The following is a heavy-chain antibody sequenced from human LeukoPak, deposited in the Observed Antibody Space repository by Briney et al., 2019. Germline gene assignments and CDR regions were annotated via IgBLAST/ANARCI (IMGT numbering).Heavy chain of an antibody. V-gene: IGHV3-23*01. D-gene: IGHD3-10*01. Sequence: AGGSLRLSCAASGFTFSSYAMSWVRQAPGKGLEWVSAISGSGGSTYYADSVRGRFTISRDNSKNTLYLQMNSLRAEDTAVYYCAKSLVRGVINYWGQGTLVTVSS. J-gene: IGHJ4*02. CDR2: ISGSGGST. CDR1: GFTFSSYA. CDR3: AKSLVRGVINY.